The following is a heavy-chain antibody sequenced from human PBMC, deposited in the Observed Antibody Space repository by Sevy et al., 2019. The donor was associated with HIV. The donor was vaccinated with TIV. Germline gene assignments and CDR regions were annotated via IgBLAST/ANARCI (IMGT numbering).Heavy chain of an antibody. D-gene: IGHD3-10*01. Sequence: GGSLRLSCAASGFTFSSYAMHWVRQAPGKGLEWVAVISYDGSNKYYADSVKGRFTICRDNSKNTLYLQMNSLRAEDTAVYYCARGSMDRMDYWGQGTLVTVSS. V-gene: IGHV3-30-3*01. CDR2: ISYDGSNK. J-gene: IGHJ4*02. CDR1: GFTFSSYA. CDR3: ARGSMDRMDY.